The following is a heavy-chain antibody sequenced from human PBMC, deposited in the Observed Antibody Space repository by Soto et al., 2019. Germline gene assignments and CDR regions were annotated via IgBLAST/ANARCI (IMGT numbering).Heavy chain of an antibody. CDR2: ISSSGSTI. CDR3: ARDSYYDSFYYFDY. V-gene: IGHV3-48*03. Sequence: PGGSLRLSCAASGFTFSSYEMNWVRQAPGKGLEWVSYISSSGSTIYYADSVKGRFTISRDNAKNSLYLQMNSLRAEDTAVYYCARDSYYDSFYYFDYWGQGALVTVSS. D-gene: IGHD3-3*01. CDR1: GFTFSSYE. J-gene: IGHJ4*02.